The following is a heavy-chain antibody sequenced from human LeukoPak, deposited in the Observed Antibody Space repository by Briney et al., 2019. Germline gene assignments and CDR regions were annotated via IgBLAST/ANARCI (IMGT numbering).Heavy chain of an antibody. D-gene: IGHD2-15*01. V-gene: IGHV4-39*07. Sequence: SETLSLTCTVSGDSVSSGNYYWNWIRQPPGKGLEWIGEINHSGSTNYNPSLKSRVTISVDTSKNQFSLKLSSVTAADTAVYYCARVGRILDWFDPWGQGTLVTVSS. CDR2: INHSGST. CDR3: ARVGRILDWFDP. J-gene: IGHJ5*02. CDR1: GDSVSSGNYY.